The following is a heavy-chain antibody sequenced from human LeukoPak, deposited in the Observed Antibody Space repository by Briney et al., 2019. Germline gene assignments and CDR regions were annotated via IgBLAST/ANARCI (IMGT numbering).Heavy chain of an antibody. CDR3: ARDRLTSGWFDI. CDR2: TYYRSKWYN. V-gene: IGHV6-1*01. Sequence: SQTLSLTCALSGDSVSTKSVAWNWIRQSPSRGLEWLGRTYYRSKWYNDYADSVKRRITINPDTSRNEFSLHLRSTTFEDAGVYFCARDRLTSGWFDIWGQGTVVSVSS. CDR1: GDSVSTKSVA. J-gene: IGHJ3*02. D-gene: IGHD6-19*01.